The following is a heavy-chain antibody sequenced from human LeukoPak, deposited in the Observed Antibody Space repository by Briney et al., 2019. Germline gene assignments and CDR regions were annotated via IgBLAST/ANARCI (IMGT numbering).Heavy chain of an antibody. CDR1: GGSISSYY. CDR3: ARDPYGSGSYRYYYYMDV. CDR2: IYYSGST. V-gene: IGHV4-59*01. Sequence: SETLSLTCTVSGGSISSYYWSWIRQPPGKGLEWIGYIYYSGSTNYNPSLKSRVTISVDTSKNQFSLKLSSATAEDTAVYYCARDPYGSGSYRYYYYMDVWGKGTTVTVSS. D-gene: IGHD3-10*01. J-gene: IGHJ6*03.